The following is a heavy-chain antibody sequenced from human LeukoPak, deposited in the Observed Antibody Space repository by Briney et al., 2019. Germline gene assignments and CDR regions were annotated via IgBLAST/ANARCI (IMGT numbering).Heavy chain of an antibody. Sequence: SETLSLTCTVSGGSVTDYYWSWIRQSPGKGLEWIGYIYYTGTSYNPSLKSRVTISADTSKNQFSLKLISVTAADTAVYYCARDSGTTGEVKFDPWGQGILVTVSS. CDR2: IYYTGT. J-gene: IGHJ5*02. D-gene: IGHD3-10*01. V-gene: IGHV4-59*02. CDR1: GGSVTDYY. CDR3: ARDSGTTGEVKFDP.